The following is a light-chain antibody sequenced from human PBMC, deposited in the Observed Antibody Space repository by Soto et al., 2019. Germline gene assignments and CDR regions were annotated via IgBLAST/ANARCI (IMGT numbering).Light chain of an antibody. CDR1: SSNIGSNY. V-gene: IGLV1-47*01. Sequence: QSVLTQPPSASGTPGQRVTISCSGSSSNIGSNYVSWYHQLPGTAPKLLVYGNNQRPSGVADRFSGSKSGTSASLAISGLRPEDEADYYCAAWDDSLSAVVFGGGTKLTVL. CDR3: AAWDDSLSAVV. J-gene: IGLJ2*01. CDR2: GNN.